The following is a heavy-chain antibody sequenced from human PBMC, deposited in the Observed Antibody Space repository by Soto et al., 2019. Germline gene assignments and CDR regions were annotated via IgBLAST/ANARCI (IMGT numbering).Heavy chain of an antibody. D-gene: IGHD2-2*02. CDR1: GGSISSYY. Sequence: SETLSLTCTVSGGSISSYYWSWIRQPAGKGLEWIGRLYTSGSTNYNPSLKSRVTMSVDTSKNQFSLKLSSVTAAETAVYYCARDIVVVPAAIGGYYYYGMDVWGEGATVTVAS. CDR2: LYTSGST. V-gene: IGHV4-4*07. J-gene: IGHJ6*04. CDR3: ARDIVVVPAAIGGYYYYGMDV.